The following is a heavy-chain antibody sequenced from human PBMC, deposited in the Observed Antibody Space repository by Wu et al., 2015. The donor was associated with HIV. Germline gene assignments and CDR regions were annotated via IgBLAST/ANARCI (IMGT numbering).Heavy chain of an antibody. CDR2: IIPIFGTA. J-gene: IGHJ6*02. CDR1: GGTFSSYA. CDR3: ARDSKTDGYNSYYYYYYGMDV. D-gene: IGHD5-24*01. Sequence: QVQLVQSGAEVKKPGSSVKVSCKASGGTFSSYAISWVRQAPGQGLEWMGRIIPIFGTANYAQKFQGRVTITADESTSTAYMELSSLRSEDTAVYYCARDSKTDGYNSYYYYYYGMDVWGQGTTVTVSS. V-gene: IGHV1-69*13.